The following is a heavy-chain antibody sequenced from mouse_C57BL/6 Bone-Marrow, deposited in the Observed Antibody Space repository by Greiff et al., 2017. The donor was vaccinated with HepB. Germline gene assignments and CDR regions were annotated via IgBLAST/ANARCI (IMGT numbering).Heavy chain of an antibody. J-gene: IGHJ3*01. V-gene: IGHV1-82*01. D-gene: IGHD2-4*01. Sequence: QVQLQQSGPELVKPGASVKISCKASGYAFSSSWMNWVKQRPGKGLEWIGRIYPGDGDTNYNGKFKGKATLTADKSSITAYMQLSSLTSEDSAVYFCEGGLGWFAYWGQGTLVTVSA. CDR3: EGGLGWFAY. CDR1: GYAFSSSW. CDR2: IYPGDGDT.